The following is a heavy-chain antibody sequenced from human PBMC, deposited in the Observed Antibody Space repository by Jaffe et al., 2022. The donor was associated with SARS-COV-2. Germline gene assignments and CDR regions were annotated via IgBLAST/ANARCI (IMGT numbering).Heavy chain of an antibody. CDR2: MNPNSGNT. CDR3: ARWGIAARTDEGLDYYYGMDV. CDR1: GYTFTSYD. D-gene: IGHD6-6*01. V-gene: IGHV1-8*01. J-gene: IGHJ6*02. Sequence: QVQLVQSGAEVKKPGASVKVSCKASGYTFTSYDINWVRQATGQGLEWMGWMNPNSGNTGYAQKFQGRVTMTRNTSISTAYMELSSLRSEDTAVYYCARWGIAARTDEGLDYYYGMDVWGQGTTVTVSS.